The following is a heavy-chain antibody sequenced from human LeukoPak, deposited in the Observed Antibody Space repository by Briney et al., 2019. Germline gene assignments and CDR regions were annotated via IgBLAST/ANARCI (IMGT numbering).Heavy chain of an antibody. CDR3: ARDNAVAGMDY. J-gene: IGHJ4*02. CDR2: IKQDGSEK. CDR1: GFTFSRYW. D-gene: IGHD6-19*01. V-gene: IGHV3-7*01. Sequence: GGSLRLSCAASGFTFSRYWMSWVRQAPGKGLEWVANIKQDGSEKYHVDSVKGRFTISRDNAKNSLYLQMNSLKAEDTAVCYCARDNAVAGMDYWGQGTLVTVSS.